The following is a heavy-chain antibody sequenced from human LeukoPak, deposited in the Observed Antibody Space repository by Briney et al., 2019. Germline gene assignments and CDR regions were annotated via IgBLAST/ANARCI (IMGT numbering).Heavy chain of an antibody. CDR1: GFTFSSYW. J-gene: IGHJ4*02. V-gene: IGHV3-7*01. D-gene: IGHD6-13*01. CDR2: IKQDGSEK. Sequence: PGGSLRLSCAASGFTFSSYWMSWVRQAPGKGLEWVANIKQDGSEKYYVDSVKGRFTISRDNAKNSLYLQMNSLRAEDTAVYYCARDFFAAAGPIYFHYWGQGTLVTVSS. CDR3: ARDFFAAAGPIYFHY.